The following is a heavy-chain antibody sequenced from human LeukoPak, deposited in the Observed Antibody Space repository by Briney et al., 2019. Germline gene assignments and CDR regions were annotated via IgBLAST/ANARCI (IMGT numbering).Heavy chain of an antibody. CDR2: IRSRANSYVT. CDR1: GFTFSGSA. V-gene: IGHV3-73*01. CDR3: TRHSDAYCSRANCYVDNFYGLDV. D-gene: IGHD2-2*01. J-gene: IGHJ6*02. Sequence: GGSLRLSCAAFGFTFSGSAMHWVRQASGKGLEWVGRIRSRANSYVTAYAAAVTGRFIISRDDSSDTAYLQMNSLTTEDTAVYYCTRHSDAYCSRANCYVDNFYGLDVWGQGTRVTVSS.